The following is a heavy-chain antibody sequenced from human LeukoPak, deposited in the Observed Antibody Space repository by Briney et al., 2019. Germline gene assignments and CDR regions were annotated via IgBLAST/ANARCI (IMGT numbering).Heavy chain of an antibody. CDR3: ARGEWYYRDNWFDP. Sequence: GASVKVSCKASGYTFTGYYMHWVRQAPGQGLEWMGWINPNSGDTNYAQNFQGRVTMTRDTSISTAYMELSRLRSDDTAVYYCARGEWYYRDNWFDPWGQGTLVTVSS. V-gene: IGHV1-2*02. J-gene: IGHJ5*02. D-gene: IGHD3-10*01. CDR2: INPNSGDT. CDR1: GYTFTGYY.